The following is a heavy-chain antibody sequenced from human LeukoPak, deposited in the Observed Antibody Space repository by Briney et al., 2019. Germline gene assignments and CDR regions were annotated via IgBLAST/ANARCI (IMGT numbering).Heavy chain of an antibody. V-gene: IGHV1-3*02. CDR1: GYTFTKHA. CDR3: ARGFQGTFDI. J-gene: IGHJ3*02. D-gene: IGHD3-10*01. CDR2: TETGNDDT. Sequence: ASVKVSCKASGYTFTKHAMHWVRQAPGQRFEWLGWTETGNDDTTYSQEFQDRVTITRDTSANTVYMELSSLRSEDTAMYHCARGFQGTFDIWGQGTKVTVSS.